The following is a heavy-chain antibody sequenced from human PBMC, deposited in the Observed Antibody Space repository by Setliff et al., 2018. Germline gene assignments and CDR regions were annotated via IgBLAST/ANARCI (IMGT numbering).Heavy chain of an antibody. CDR1: GYTFRNSA. Sequence: SCKASGYTFRNSAFAWVRQAPGQGLEWVGWISVYNGDTNYAQKFQGRVTLTTDISTSTAYMELRSLTSDDSAFYYCARAPSVELVTIRTNSWFTYWGQGTLVTVSS. V-gene: IGHV1-18*01. CDR2: ISVYNGDT. J-gene: IGHJ4*02. CDR3: ARAPSVELVTIRTNSWFTY. D-gene: IGHD5-18*01.